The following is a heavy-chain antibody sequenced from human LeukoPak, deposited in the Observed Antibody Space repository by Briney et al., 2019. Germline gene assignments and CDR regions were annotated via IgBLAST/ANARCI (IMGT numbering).Heavy chain of an antibody. CDR2: IYRSGST. Sequence: SETLSLTCTVSGGSISSGDYYWSWIRQPPGQGLDWIGYIYRSGSTYYNPSLKSRVTMSVDRSKNQFSLRLSSVTAADTAVYYCARNGRDYDILTGAFDYWGQGTLVTVSS. D-gene: IGHD3-9*01. CDR3: ARNGRDYDILTGAFDY. V-gene: IGHV4-30-2*01. J-gene: IGHJ4*02. CDR1: GGSISSGDYY.